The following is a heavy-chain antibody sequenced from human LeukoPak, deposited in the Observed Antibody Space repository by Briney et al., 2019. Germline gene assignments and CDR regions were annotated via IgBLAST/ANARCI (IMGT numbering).Heavy chain of an antibody. J-gene: IGHJ4*02. V-gene: IGHV7-4-1*02. CDR3: ARGASGSSPLDY. D-gene: IGHD1-26*01. CDR1: GYTFSRYP. CDR2: INTNTGDP. Sequence: ASVKVSCKASGYTFSRYPINWVRQAPGQGLEWMGWINTNTGDPTFAQGFIGRFVFSFDTSVSTAFLQINSLEAGDTAVYYCARGASGSSPLDYWGQGTLVSVSS.